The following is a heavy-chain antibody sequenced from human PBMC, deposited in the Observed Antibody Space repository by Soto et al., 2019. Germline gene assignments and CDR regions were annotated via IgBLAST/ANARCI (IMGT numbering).Heavy chain of an antibody. CDR3: ARGTRKSGYGSRSYSRRAEYFQH. CDR1: GGSLSGYY. J-gene: IGHJ1*01. D-gene: IGHD3-10*01. CDR2: INHSGST. Sequence: QVQLQQWGAGLLMPSETLSLTCAVYGGSLSGYYWSWIRQPPGKGLEWIGEINHSGSTNYNPSLKSRVTISVDTSKNQFSQKLSSVTAADTAVYYCARGTRKSGYGSRSYSRRAEYFQHWGQGTLVTVSS. V-gene: IGHV4-34*01.